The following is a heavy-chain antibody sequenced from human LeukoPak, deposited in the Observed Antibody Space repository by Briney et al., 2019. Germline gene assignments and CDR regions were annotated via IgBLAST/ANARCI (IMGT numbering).Heavy chain of an antibody. CDR1: GFTFSSYG. Sequence: GGSLRLSCAASGFTFSSYGIHWVRQAPGKGLEWVAFIRYDGSNKYYTDSVKGRFTISRDNSKNTLYLQMNSLRAEDTAVYYCAKDSWRYYYDSSGYSYFDYWGQGTLVTVSS. D-gene: IGHD3-22*01. J-gene: IGHJ4*02. CDR2: IRYDGSNK. V-gene: IGHV3-30*02. CDR3: AKDSWRYYYDSSGYSYFDY.